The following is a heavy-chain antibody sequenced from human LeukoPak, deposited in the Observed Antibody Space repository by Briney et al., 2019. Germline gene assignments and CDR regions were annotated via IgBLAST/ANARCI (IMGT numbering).Heavy chain of an antibody. J-gene: IGHJ4*02. V-gene: IGHV3-74*01. CDR3: AREGSGWYYFDY. CDR1: GFTFSSYW. D-gene: IGHD6-19*01. CDR2: ISSDESGT. Sequence: GGSLRLSCAASGFTFSSYWMHWVHQAPGKGLVWVSRISSDESGTSYADSVRGRFTISRDNAKSTLYLQMNSLRAEDTAIYYCAREGSGWYYFDYWGQGTLVTVSS.